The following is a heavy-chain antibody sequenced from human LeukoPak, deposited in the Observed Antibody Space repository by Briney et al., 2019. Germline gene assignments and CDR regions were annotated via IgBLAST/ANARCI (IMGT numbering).Heavy chain of an antibody. V-gene: IGHV3-30*18. Sequence: GGSLRLSCAASGFTFSSYGMHWVRQAPGKGLEWVAVISYDGSNKYYADSAKGRFTISRDNSKNTLYLQMNSLRAEDTAVYYCAKEMYDYWGQGTLVTVSS. CDR3: AKEMYDY. J-gene: IGHJ4*02. CDR2: ISYDGSNK. CDR1: GFTFSSYG.